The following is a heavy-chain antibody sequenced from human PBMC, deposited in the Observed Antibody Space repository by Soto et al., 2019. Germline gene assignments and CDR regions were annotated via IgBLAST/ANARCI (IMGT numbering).Heavy chain of an antibody. CDR3: ARSLLGYCSGGSCYWGLGY. CDR1: GGSFSGYY. CDR2: INHSGST. V-gene: IGHV4-34*01. Sequence: SETLSLTCAVYGGSFSGYYWSWIRQPPGKGLEWIGEINHSGSTNYNPSLKSRVTISVDTSKNQFSLKLSSVTAADTAVYYCARSLLGYCSGGSCYWGLGYWGQGTLVTVSS. D-gene: IGHD2-15*01. J-gene: IGHJ4*02.